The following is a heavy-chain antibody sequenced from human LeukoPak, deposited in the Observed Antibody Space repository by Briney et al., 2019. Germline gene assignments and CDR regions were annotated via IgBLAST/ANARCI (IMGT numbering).Heavy chain of an antibody. CDR1: GFTFSSYA. V-gene: IGHV3-23*01. CDR2: ISGSGGTT. D-gene: IGHD4-11*01. CDR3: AKAQSGYSNLEY. Sequence: PGGSLRLSCAASGFTFSSYAMSWVRQAPGKGLEWVSVISGSGGTTYYADSVKGRFTISRDNSKNTLYMQMNSLRAEDTAVYYCAKAQSGYSNLEYWGQGTLVTISS. J-gene: IGHJ4*02.